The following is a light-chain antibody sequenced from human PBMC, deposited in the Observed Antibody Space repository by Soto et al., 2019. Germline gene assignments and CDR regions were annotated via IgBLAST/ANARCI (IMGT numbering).Light chain of an antibody. CDR2: GAS. CDR3: QQYGSSPQT. Sequence: EIVLTQSPGTLSLSPGERATLSCRASQAWYQQKPGQAPRLLIYGASSRATGIPDRFSGSGSGTDFTLTISRLEPEDFAVYYCQQYGSSPQTFGQGTRLEIK. J-gene: IGKJ5*01. V-gene: IGKV3-20*01.